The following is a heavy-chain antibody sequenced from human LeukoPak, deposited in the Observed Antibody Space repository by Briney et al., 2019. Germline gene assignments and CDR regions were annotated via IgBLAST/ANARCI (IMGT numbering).Heavy chain of an antibody. CDR2: ISSSSSTI. D-gene: IGHD3-3*01. V-gene: IGHV3-48*02. J-gene: IGHJ4*02. Sequence: SGGSLRLSCAASGFTFSSYSMNWVRQAPGKGLEWVSYISSSSSTIYYADSVKGRLTISRDNAKNSLYLQMNSLRDEDTAVYYCAREDDEYYDFWSGYYTGGVVDYWGQGTLVTVSS. CDR3: AREDDEYYDFWSGYYTGGVVDY. CDR1: GFTFSSYS.